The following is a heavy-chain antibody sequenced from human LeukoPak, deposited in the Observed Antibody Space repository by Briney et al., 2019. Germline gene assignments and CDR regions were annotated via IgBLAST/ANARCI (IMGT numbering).Heavy chain of an antibody. J-gene: IGHJ4*02. CDR1: GFTFSTYG. V-gene: IGHV3-30*18. CDR3: AKGWDTKSTSRSPFDY. Sequence: GGSLRLSCAASGFTFSTYGMHWVRQAPGKGLEWVAAISHDGSNKYYADSVKGRFTISRDNSKNTLSLQMNSLRAEDTAVYYCAKGWDTKSTSRSPFDYWGQGTLVTVSS. D-gene: IGHD1-26*01. CDR2: ISHDGSNK.